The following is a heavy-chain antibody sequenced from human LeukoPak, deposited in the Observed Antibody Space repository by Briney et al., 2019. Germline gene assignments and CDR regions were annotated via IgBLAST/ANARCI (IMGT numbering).Heavy chain of an antibody. CDR2: ISYDGSNK. CDR3: AKDLGGGSGCYDL. Sequence: PGGSLRLSSAASGFXFSSYGMHWVRQAPGKGLEWVAIISYDGSNKYYADSVQGRFTISRDNSKNTLYLQMNSLRAEDTAVYYCAKDLGGGSGCYDLWGRGTLVTVSS. J-gene: IGHJ2*01. V-gene: IGHV3-30*18. D-gene: IGHD6-19*01. CDR1: GFXFSSYG.